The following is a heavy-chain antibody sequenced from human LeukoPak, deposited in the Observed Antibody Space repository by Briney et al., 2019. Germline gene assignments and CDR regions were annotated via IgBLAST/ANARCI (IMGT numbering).Heavy chain of an antibody. Sequence: PSETLSLTCTVSGGSISSYYWSWIRQPPGKGLEWIGYIYYSGSTNYNPSLKSRVTISVDTSKNQFSLKLSSVTAADTAVYYCVRIITMVRGVIITLYYFDYWGQGTLVTVSS. CDR1: GGSISSYY. CDR2: IYYSGST. CDR3: VRIITMVRGVIITLYYFDY. J-gene: IGHJ4*02. D-gene: IGHD3-10*01. V-gene: IGHV4-59*12.